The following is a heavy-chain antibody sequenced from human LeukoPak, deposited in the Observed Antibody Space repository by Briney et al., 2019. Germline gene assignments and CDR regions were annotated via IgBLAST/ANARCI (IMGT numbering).Heavy chain of an antibody. CDR3: ARGPPRYYYDSSGYSQFDY. Sequence: SETLSLTCTVSGGSISSYYWGWIRQPPGKGLEWIGYIYYSGSTNYNPSLKSRVTISVDTSKNQFSLKLSSVTAADTAVYYCARGPPRYYYDSSGYSQFDYWGQGTLVTVSS. CDR1: GGSISSYY. J-gene: IGHJ4*02. CDR2: IYYSGST. V-gene: IGHV4-59*01. D-gene: IGHD3-22*01.